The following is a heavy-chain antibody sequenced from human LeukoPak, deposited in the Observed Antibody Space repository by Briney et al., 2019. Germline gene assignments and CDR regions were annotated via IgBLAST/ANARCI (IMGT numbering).Heavy chain of an antibody. CDR2: ISGSGGST. CDR1: GFTFSSYA. J-gene: IGHJ4*02. CDR3: AKFDPYYYDSSGYDGPFDY. Sequence: GGSLRLSCAASGFTFSSYAMSWVRQAPGKGLEWVSAISGSGGSTYYADSVKGRFTISRDNSKNTLYLQMNSLRAEDTAVYYCAKFDPYYYDSSGYDGPFDYWGQGTLVTVSS. D-gene: IGHD3-22*01. V-gene: IGHV3-23*01.